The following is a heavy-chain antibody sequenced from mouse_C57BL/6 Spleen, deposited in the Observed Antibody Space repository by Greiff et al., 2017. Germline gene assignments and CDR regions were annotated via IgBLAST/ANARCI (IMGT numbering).Heavy chain of an antibody. V-gene: IGHV5-4*01. D-gene: IGHD4-1*01. J-gene: IGHJ3*01. CDR2: ISDGGSYT. CDR1: GFTFSSYA. Sequence: VQLKESGGGLVKPGGSLKLSCAASGFTFSSYAMSWVRQTPEKRLEWVATISDGGSYTYYPDNVKGRFTISRDNAKNNLYLQMSHLKSEDTAMYYCARDGPGSAWFAYWGQGTLVTVSA. CDR3: ARDGPGSAWFAY.